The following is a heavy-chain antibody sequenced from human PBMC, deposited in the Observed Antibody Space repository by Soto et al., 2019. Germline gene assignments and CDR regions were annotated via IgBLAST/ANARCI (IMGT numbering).Heavy chain of an antibody. D-gene: IGHD1-1*01. CDR3: ARGWNPHCFDP. Sequence: SETLSLTCAVYGGSFSGYYWSWIRQPPGKGLEWIGEINHSGSTNYNPSLKSRVTISVDTSKNQFSLKLSSVTAADTAVYYCARGWNPHCFDPWGQGTLVTVSS. CDR1: GGSFSGYY. V-gene: IGHV4-34*01. CDR2: INHSGST. J-gene: IGHJ5*02.